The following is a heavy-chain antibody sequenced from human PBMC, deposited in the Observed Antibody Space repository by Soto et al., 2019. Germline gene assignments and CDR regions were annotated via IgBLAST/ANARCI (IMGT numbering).Heavy chain of an antibody. J-gene: IGHJ4*01. D-gene: IGHD6-19*01. CDR3: ERLYSSGWPRSYYDY. V-gene: IGHV1-18*01. CDR1: GYTFTRFC. Sequence: GASVKVSFKASGYTFTRFCISWVRQAPGQGLELMGWISTFNGATNYAQKFKDRITMTTDTPTSKAYMELRSLRSDDTAVYYCERLYSSGWPRSYYDYWGHGTLVTVSS. CDR2: ISTFNGAT.